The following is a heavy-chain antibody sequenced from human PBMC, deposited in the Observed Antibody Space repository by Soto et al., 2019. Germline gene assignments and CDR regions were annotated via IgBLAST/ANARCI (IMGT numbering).Heavy chain of an antibody. CDR1: GFTFSSYG. Sequence: QVQLVESGGGVVQPGRSLRLYWAASGFTFSSYGMHWVRQAPGQGLEWVAVISYDGSNKYYADSVKGRFTISRDNSKNTLYLQMNSLRAEDTAVYYCAKDLLGPGRAYGMDVWGQGTTVTVSS. J-gene: IGHJ6*02. D-gene: IGHD7-27*01. V-gene: IGHV3-30*18. CDR2: ISYDGSNK. CDR3: AKDLLGPGRAYGMDV.